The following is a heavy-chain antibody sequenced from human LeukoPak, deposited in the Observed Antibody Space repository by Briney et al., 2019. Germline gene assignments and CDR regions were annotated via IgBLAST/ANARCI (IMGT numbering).Heavy chain of an antibody. J-gene: IGHJ2*01. CDR2: IKQEGSEK. V-gene: IGHV3-7*01. D-gene: IGHD1-1*01. CDR1: GFTFSNAW. Sequence: PGGSLRLSCAASGFTFSNAWMSWVRQAPGKGLEWVANIKQEGSEKYYVDSVKGRFTISRDNGNNTLSLQMNSVRAEDAAVYYCARGVNWWYFDLWGRGTLVTVSS. CDR3: ARGVNWWYFDL.